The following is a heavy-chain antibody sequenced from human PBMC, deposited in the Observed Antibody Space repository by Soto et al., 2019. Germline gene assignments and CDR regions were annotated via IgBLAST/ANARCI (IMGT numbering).Heavy chain of an antibody. D-gene: IGHD6-13*01. CDR2: IDPSDSYT. J-gene: IGHJ6*02. CDR1: GYSFTSYW. Sequence: PGESLKISCKGSGYSFTSYWISWVRQMPGKGLEWMGRIDPSDSYTNYSPSFQGHVTISADKSISTAYLQWSSLKASDTAMYYCAVLQPPYSSSWYYYYGMDVWGQGTTVTVS. CDR3: AVLQPPYSSSWYYYYGMDV. V-gene: IGHV5-10-1*01.